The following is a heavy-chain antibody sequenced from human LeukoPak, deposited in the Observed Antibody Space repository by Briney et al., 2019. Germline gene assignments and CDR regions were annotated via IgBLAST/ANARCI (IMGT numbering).Heavy chain of an antibody. V-gene: IGHV1-69*06. CDR2: IIPIFGTA. Sequence: SVTVACKASGGTLSSYAISWVRQAPGQGLEWMGGIIPIFGTANYALKFQGRITITADKSTSTAYMELSSLRTEDTAVYYCARAADSSSYEIGVNWFDPWGQGTLVTVSS. CDR1: GGTLSSYA. D-gene: IGHD6-13*01. J-gene: IGHJ5*02. CDR3: ARAADSSSYEIGVNWFDP.